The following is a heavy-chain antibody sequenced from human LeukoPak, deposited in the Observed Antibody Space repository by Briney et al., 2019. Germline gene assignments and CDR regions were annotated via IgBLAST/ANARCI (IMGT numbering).Heavy chain of an antibody. CDR1: GYSISSGYY. J-gene: IGHJ4*02. Sequence: SETLSLTCTVSGYSISSGYYWGWIRQPPGKGLEWIGSIYHSGSTNYNPSLKSRVTISVDTSKNQFSLKLSSVTAADTAVYYCASPPYRGSWGQGTLVTVSS. D-gene: IGHD5-18*01. V-gene: IGHV4-38-2*02. CDR2: IYHSGST. CDR3: ASPPYRGS.